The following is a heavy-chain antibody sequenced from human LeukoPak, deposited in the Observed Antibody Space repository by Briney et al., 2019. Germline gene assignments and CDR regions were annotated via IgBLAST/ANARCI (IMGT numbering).Heavy chain of an antibody. J-gene: IGHJ5*02. V-gene: IGHV4-4*07. CDR1: GASISSYY. CDR2: IYTSGST. CDR3: ARDGRFSDWFDP. Sequence: SETLSLTCAVSGASISSYYWNWMRQPAGKGLEWIGRIYTSGSTNYNPSLKSRVTISVDTSKNQFSLKLSSVTAADTAVYYCARDGRFSDWFDPWGQGTLVTVSS.